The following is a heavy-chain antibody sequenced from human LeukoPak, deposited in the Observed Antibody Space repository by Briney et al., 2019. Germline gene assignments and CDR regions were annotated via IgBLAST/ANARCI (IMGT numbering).Heavy chain of an antibody. Sequence: GGSLRLSCAASGFTFSNYEMNWVRQAPGKGLEWVSFISSSGSTIYYADSVKGRFTISRDNAKNSLYLQMNSLRAEDTAVYYCARGYAGSLFYWGQGTLVTVSS. J-gene: IGHJ4*02. V-gene: IGHV3-48*03. CDR1: GFTFSNYE. D-gene: IGHD4-23*01. CDR3: ARGYAGSLFY. CDR2: ISSSGSTI.